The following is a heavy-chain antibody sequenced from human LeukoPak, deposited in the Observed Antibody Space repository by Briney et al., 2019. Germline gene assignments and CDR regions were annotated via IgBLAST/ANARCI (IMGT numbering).Heavy chain of an antibody. Sequence: PGGSLRLSCAASGFTFTTYDMHWVRQATGKGLEWVSAIGTTGDTYYPGSVKGRFTISRENAKNSLYLQMNSLRAEDTAVYYCARDGGQQLADYYYYMDVWGKGTTVTVSS. CDR1: GFTFTTYD. V-gene: IGHV3-13*01. D-gene: IGHD6-13*01. CDR2: IGTTGDT. CDR3: ARDGGQQLADYYYYMDV. J-gene: IGHJ6*03.